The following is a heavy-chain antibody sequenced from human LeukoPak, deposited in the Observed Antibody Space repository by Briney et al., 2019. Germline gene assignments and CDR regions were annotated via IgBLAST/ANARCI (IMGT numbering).Heavy chain of an antibody. CDR1: GGTFSSSA. CDR2: IIPVLNIT. J-gene: IGHJ6*02. D-gene: IGHD4/OR15-4a*01. V-gene: IGHV1-69*04. Sequence: ASVKVSFKTSGGTFSSSAITWVRQAPGQGLEWMGRIIPVLNITSYAQKFQGRVTITADTSTSTVYMELSSLRSEETAVYYCARDQGLTAPPPYGLDVWGQGTTVIVSS. CDR3: ARDQGLTAPPPYGLDV.